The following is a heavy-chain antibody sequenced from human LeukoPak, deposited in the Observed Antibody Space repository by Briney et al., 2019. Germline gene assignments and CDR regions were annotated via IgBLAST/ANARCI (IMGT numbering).Heavy chain of an antibody. CDR2: IYYSGST. CDR1: GGSISSGGYY. Sequence: SETLSLTCTVSGGSISSGGYYWSWIRQHPGKGLEWIGYIYYSGSTYYNPSLKSRVTISVDPSKNQFSLKLSSVTPADTAVYYCARDGDGVVHSWFAPWAQGPLVPVSS. J-gene: IGHJ5*02. D-gene: IGHD4-17*01. V-gene: IGHV4-31*03. CDR3: ARDGDGVVHSWFAP.